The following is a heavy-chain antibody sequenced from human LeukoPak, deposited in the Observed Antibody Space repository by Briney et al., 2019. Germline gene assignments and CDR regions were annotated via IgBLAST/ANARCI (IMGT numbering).Heavy chain of an antibody. CDR2: IWYDGSNK. J-gene: IGHJ6*04. Sequence: GRSLRLSCAWSGFTFSSYGLHWVRQAPGKGLEWVAVIWYDGSNKYHADSVKGRFTISRDNSKTTLYLQMNSLRAEDTAVYYCARGVVAARDYYYYGMDVWGKGTTVTVSS. CDR1: GFTFSSYG. CDR3: ARGVVAARDYYYYGMDV. V-gene: IGHV3-33*01. D-gene: IGHD2-15*01.